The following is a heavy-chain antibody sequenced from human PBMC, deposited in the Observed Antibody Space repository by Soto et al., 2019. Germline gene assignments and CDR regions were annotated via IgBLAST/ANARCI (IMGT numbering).Heavy chain of an antibody. CDR2: ISGSGGST. D-gene: IGHD3-22*01. V-gene: IGHV3-23*01. CDR1: GFTFSSYA. J-gene: IGHJ6*02. Sequence: GGSLRLSCAASGFTFSSYAMSWVRQAPGKGLEWVSAISGSGGSTYYADSVKGRFTISRDNSKNTLYLQMNSLRAEDTAVYYCANDKDSYYYEVWYYGMDVWGQGTTVTVSS. CDR3: ANDKDSYYYEVWYYGMDV.